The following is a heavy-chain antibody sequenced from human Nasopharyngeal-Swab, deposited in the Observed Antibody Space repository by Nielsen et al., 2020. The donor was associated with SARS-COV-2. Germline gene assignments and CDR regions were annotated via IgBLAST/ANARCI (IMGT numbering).Heavy chain of an antibody. Sequence: GESLKISCAASGFTFSSYAMSWVRQAPGKGLEWVSAISGSGGSTYYADSVKGRFTISRDNSKNTRYLQMNSLRAEDTAVYYCAIIVVSAAMDPFDYWGQGTLVTVSS. CDR2: ISGSGGST. V-gene: IGHV3-23*01. J-gene: IGHJ4*02. CDR1: GFTFSSYA. CDR3: AIIVVSAAMDPFDY. D-gene: IGHD2-2*01.